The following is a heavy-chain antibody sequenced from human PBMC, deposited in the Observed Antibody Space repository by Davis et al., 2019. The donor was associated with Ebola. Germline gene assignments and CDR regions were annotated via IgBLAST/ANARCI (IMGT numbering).Heavy chain of an antibody. CDR2: IYPGDSDT. CDR3: ARHRDYDDADRHFQYYFDY. CDR1: GYNFRGYW. Sequence: GESLKISCTGSGYNFRGYWIVWVRQMPGKGLEWMGNIYPGDSDTRYSPSFQGQVTLSADKSITTAYPQWRSLKASDTAMYYCARHRDYDDADRHFQYYFDYWGQGTLVTVSS. D-gene: IGHD3-22*01. V-gene: IGHV5-51*01. J-gene: IGHJ4*02.